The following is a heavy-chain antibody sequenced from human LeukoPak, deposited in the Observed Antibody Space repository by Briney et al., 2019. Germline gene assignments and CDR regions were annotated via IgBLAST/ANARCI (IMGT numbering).Heavy chain of an antibody. CDR1: GFTFNNYA. CDR3: AKGSRSSRPYYFDY. CDR2: ITDSGGDT. J-gene: IGHJ4*02. Sequence: PGGSLRLSCTASGFTFNNYAMSWVRQAPGKGLEWVSAITDSGGDTYHADSVKGRFTISRDNSKMTLYLQMNSLRVEDTAVYYCAKGSRSSRPYYFDYWGQGSLVTVSS. V-gene: IGHV3-23*01. D-gene: IGHD6-6*01.